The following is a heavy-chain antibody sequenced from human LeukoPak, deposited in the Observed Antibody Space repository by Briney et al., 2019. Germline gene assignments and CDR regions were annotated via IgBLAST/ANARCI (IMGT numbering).Heavy chain of an antibody. Sequence: GGSLRLSCAASGFTFSSYGMHWVRQAPGKGLEWVAVIWYDGSNKYYADSVKGRFTISRDNSKNTLYLQMNSLRAEDTAVYYCAREGPSMTGLDLPLYFDYWGQGTLVTVSP. J-gene: IGHJ4*02. CDR2: IWYDGSNK. CDR3: AREGPSMTGLDLPLYFDY. V-gene: IGHV3-33*01. D-gene: IGHD3-9*01. CDR1: GFTFSSYG.